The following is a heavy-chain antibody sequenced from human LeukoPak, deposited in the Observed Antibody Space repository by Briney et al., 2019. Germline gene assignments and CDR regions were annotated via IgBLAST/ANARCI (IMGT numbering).Heavy chain of an antibody. D-gene: IGHD2-2*01. J-gene: IGHJ4*02. V-gene: IGHV4-59*12. CDR1: GGSISSFY. Sequence: SETLSLTCTVSGGSISSFYWAWIRQPPGKGLEYIGYIFYTGSTNYNPSLKSRVTISIDTSNNQFSLKLTSVTAADTAVYYCARAPTAYCLSTNCQPYFDYWGQGILVTVSS. CDR2: IFYTGST. CDR3: ARAPTAYCLSTNCQPYFDY.